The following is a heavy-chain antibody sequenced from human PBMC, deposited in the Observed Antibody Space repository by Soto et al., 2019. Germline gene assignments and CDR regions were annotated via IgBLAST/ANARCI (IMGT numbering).Heavy chain of an antibody. CDR3: ARGNHRWLQLWYFDL. CDR2: IIPIFGTA. V-gene: IGHV1-69*14. CDR1: GGTFSSYT. Sequence: QVQLVQSGAEVKKPGSSVTVSCKASGGTFSSYTISWVRQAPGQGLEWMGGIIPIFGTANYTQKFQGRVKIIPDNSSXTAYMELSSLRYEDTAVYYCARGNHRWLQLWYFDLWGRGTLVTVSS. D-gene: IGHD5-12*01. J-gene: IGHJ2*01.